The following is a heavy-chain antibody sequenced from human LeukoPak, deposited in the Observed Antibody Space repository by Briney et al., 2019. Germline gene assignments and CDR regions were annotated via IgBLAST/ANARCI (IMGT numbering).Heavy chain of an antibody. CDR3: AKDIQGYCSSTSCPQGFDY. V-gene: IGHV3-23*01. CDR2: ISGSGGST. J-gene: IGHJ4*02. D-gene: IGHD2-2*01. Sequence: GRSLRLSCAASGVTFSSYAMSWVRQAPGKGLEWVSAISGSGGSTYYADSVKGRFTISRDNSKNTLYLQMNSLRAEDTAVYYCAKDIQGYCSSTSCPQGFDYWGQGTLVTVSS. CDR1: GVTFSSYA.